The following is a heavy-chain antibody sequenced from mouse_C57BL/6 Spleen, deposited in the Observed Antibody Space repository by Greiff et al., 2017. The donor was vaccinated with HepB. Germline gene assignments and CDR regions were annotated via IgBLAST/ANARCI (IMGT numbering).Heavy chain of an antibody. J-gene: IGHJ4*01. V-gene: IGHV1-81*01. D-gene: IGHD1-1*01. CDR2: IYPRSGNT. CDR3: ARGGITTVVATKYAMDY. CDR1: GYTFTSYG. Sequence: VKLVESGAELARPGASVKLSCKASGYTFTSYGISWVKQRTGQGLEWIGEIYPRSGNTYYNEKFKGKATLTADKSSSTAYMELRSLTSEDSAVYFCARGGITTVVATKYAMDYWGQGTSVTVSS.